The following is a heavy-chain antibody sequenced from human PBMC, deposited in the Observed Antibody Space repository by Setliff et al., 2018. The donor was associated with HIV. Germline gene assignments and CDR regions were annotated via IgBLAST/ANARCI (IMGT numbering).Heavy chain of an antibody. Sequence: SETLSLTCAVYGGPFSGYYWTWIRQPPGRGLEWIGEIIHSGGTNYNRSLKSRVTISVDTSKNQFSLNLSSVTAADTAVYYCARGGLGVVGAIDYWSQGTLVTGSS. CDR2: IIHSGGT. CDR3: ARGGLGVVGAIDY. J-gene: IGHJ4*02. D-gene: IGHD2-15*01. CDR1: GGPFSGYY. V-gene: IGHV4-34*01.